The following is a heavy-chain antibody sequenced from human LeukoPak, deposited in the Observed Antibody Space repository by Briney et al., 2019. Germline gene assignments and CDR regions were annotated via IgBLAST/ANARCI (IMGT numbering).Heavy chain of an antibody. V-gene: IGHV3-74*01. CDR3: ARVLGYSYGFGFDY. J-gene: IGHJ4*02. CDR1: GFTFSSYW. CDR2: INSDGSST. D-gene: IGHD5-18*01. Sequence: GGSLRLSCAASGFTFSSYWMHWVRQAPGKGLVWVSRINSDGSSTGCADSVKGRFTISRDNAKNTLYLQMNSLRAEDTAVYYCARVLGYSYGFGFDYWGQGTLVTVSS.